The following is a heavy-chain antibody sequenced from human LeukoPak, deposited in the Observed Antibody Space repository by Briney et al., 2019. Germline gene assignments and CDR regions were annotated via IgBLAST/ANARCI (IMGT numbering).Heavy chain of an antibody. J-gene: IGHJ4*01. CDR3: TSGGMVSGDY. V-gene: IGHV4-59*01. Sequence: SETLSLTCTVSGGSINSYYWSWIRQPPEKGLEWIGYIYYSGSTNYNPSLKSRVTISRDTSKNQFSLKLRSLAAADTAVYYCTSGGMVSGDYWGHGTLVTVSS. CDR2: IYYSGST. D-gene: IGHD2-8*01. CDR1: GGSINSYY.